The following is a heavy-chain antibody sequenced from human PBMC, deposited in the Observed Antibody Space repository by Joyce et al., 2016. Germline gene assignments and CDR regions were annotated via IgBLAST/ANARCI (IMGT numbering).Heavy chain of an antibody. V-gene: IGHV4-39*07. CDR1: GGSISSSSYY. CDR3: ARHRGAKWGSCGGDCYSDH. CDR2: ISYSGNT. J-gene: IGHJ4*02. Sequence: LQLHESGPGLVKPSETVSLTCTVSGGSISSSSYYWGWIRQPPGKGLEWLASISYSGNTYYNPSLKSAVTISVDTAKNQYSLLVSSVTAADTAVYFCARHRGAKWGSCGGDCYSDHWGQGTRVTISS. D-gene: IGHD2-21*01.